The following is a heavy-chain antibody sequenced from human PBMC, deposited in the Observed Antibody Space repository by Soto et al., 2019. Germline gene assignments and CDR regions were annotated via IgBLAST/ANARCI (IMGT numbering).Heavy chain of an antibody. J-gene: IGHJ6*03. V-gene: IGHV4-34*01. CDR2: INHSGST. CDR1: GVSFSGYY. Sequence: SETLSLTCAVYGVSFSGYYWSWIRQPPGKGLEWIGEINHSGSTNYNPSLKSRVTISVDTSKNQFSLKLSSVTAADTAVYYCARGGYSNPQAYYYYYMDVWGKGTTVTVSS. D-gene: IGHD4-4*01. CDR3: ARGGYSNPQAYYYYYMDV.